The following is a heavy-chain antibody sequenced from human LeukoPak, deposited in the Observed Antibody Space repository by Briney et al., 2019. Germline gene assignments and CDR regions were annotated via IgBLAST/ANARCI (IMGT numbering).Heavy chain of an antibody. Sequence: PGGSLRLSCAASGFIFSNYVVSWVRQAPGKGLEWVSVISGSGGETNYAASVKGWFTISRDNSKNTLYLQMNSLRAEDTAVYHCAKAPGTATAARYFEYWGQGTLVTVSS. CDR1: GFIFSNYV. J-gene: IGHJ4*02. D-gene: IGHD1-1*01. CDR3: AKAPGTATAARYFEY. V-gene: IGHV3-23*01. CDR2: ISGSGGET.